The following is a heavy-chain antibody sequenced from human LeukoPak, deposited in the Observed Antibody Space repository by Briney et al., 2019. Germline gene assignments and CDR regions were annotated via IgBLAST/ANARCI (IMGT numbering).Heavy chain of an antibody. V-gene: IGHV4-39*02. CDR3: ASQLGAMTTVSSQGDLSS. J-gene: IGHJ5*02. CDR2: IFYTGDT. Sequence: PSETLSLTCTVPGGSISGTNHYWGWIRQPPGKGLEWIGSIFYTGDTYYNPSLKSLITMSVDTCKNHFSLNLNSVTASDTAVYYCASQLGAMTTVSSQGDLSSWGQGTLVTVSS. D-gene: IGHD4-17*01. CDR1: GGSISGTNHY.